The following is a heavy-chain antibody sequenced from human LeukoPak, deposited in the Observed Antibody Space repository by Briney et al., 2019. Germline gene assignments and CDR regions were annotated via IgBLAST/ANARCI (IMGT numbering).Heavy chain of an antibody. Sequence: PGGSLRLSCAASGFTFSSYAMSWVRQAPGKGREWVSAISGRGGSTYYADSVKGRFTIYRDNSKIQLDLQMNSLRAEDTAVYYCAKTRVDCSSTSCYTKVYYFDYWGQGTLVTVSS. CDR2: ISGRGGST. J-gene: IGHJ4*02. V-gene: IGHV3-23*01. CDR3: AKTRVDCSSTSCYTKVYYFDY. D-gene: IGHD2-2*02. CDR1: GFTFSSYA.